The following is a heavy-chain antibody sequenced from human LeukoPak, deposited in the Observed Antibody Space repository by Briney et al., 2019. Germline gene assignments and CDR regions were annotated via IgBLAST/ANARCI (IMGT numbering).Heavy chain of an antibody. V-gene: IGHV4-38-2*01. CDR2: IFRSGGT. CDR1: GYSMTSDYY. Sequence: SETLSLTCAVSGYSMTSDYYWGWIRQPPGKGLEWIGSIFRSGGTYYNPSLKSRVTMSVDTSKNLFSLNLSSVTAADTAVYYCTAERAGTIVDYWGQGVLVTDSS. J-gene: IGHJ4*02. D-gene: IGHD5-24*01. CDR3: TAERAGTIVDY.